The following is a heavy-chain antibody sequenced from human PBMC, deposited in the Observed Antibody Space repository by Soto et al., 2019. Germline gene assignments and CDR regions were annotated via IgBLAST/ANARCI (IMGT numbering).Heavy chain of an antibody. Sequence: QVQLVQSGAEVKKPGASVKGSCKASGYTFTSYAMHWVRQAPGQRLEWMGWINAGNGNTKYSQKFQGRVTITRDTSASTAYMELSSLGSEDTAVYYWARSDWNDALDAFDIWGQGTRGIVSS. CDR3: ARSDWNDALDAFDI. J-gene: IGHJ3*02. D-gene: IGHD1-1*01. CDR1: GYTFTSYA. V-gene: IGHV1-3*01. CDR2: INAGNGNT.